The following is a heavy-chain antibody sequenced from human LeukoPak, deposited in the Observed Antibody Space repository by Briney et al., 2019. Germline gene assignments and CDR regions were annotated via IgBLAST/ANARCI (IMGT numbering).Heavy chain of an antibody. CDR2: ISGSGGST. J-gene: IGHJ4*02. Sequence: PGGSLRLSCAASGFALTSYAMKWVRQAPGKGLEWVSGISGSGGSTYYADSVKGRFTISRDNSKNTLYLQMNSLRAEDTAVYYWSRPIGQSCAPACWGEGTMVTVSS. CDR1: GFALTSYA. V-gene: IGHV3-23*01. CDR3: SRPIGQSCAPAC. D-gene: IGHD1-26*01.